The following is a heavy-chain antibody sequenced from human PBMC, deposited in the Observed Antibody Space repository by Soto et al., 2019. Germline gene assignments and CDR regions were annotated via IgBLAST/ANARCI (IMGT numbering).Heavy chain of an antibody. V-gene: IGHV1-58*01. CDR2: IVVGSGNT. J-gene: IGHJ5*02. Sequence: GASVKVSCKASGFTFTSSAVQWVRQARGQRLEWIGWIVVGSGNTNYAQKFQERVTITRDMSTSTAYMELSSLRSEDTAVYYCAADLDHDFWSGYYWLDPWGQGTLVTVSS. D-gene: IGHD3-3*01. CDR3: AADLDHDFWSGYYWLDP. CDR1: GFTFTSSA.